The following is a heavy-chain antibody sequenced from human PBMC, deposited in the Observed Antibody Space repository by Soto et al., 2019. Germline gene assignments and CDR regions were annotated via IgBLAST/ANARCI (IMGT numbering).Heavy chain of an antibody. Sequence: KPSETLSLTCTVSNGSIRAYYWNWIRQPAGKGLEWIGRIYSTGTTYFNPSLKGRVTMSVDTSTNQFSLRLTSVTAADTAMYYCARSSPRGEQLFFDFWGQGAQVTVSS. J-gene: IGHJ4*02. CDR3: ARSSPRGEQLFFDF. CDR1: NGSIRAYY. CDR2: IYSTGTT. V-gene: IGHV4-4*07. D-gene: IGHD1-26*01.